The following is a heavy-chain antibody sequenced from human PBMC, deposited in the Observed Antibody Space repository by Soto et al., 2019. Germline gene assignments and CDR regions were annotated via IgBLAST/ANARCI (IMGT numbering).Heavy chain of an antibody. V-gene: IGHV5-51*01. Sequence: GESLKISCKGSGYSFNTYWIGWVRQMPGKGLEWMGIIYPADSETRYSPSFQGQVTMSADKSITTAHLQRSSLKASDTAMYYCARSYCSGGACYSDYWGQGTLVTVSS. J-gene: IGHJ4*02. CDR1: GYSFNTYW. D-gene: IGHD2-15*01. CDR3: ARSYCSGGACYSDY. CDR2: IYPADSET.